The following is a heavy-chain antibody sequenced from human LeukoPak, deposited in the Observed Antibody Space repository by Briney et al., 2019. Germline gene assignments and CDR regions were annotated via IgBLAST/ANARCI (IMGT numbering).Heavy chain of an antibody. CDR2: ISYDGSNK. CDR3: ARDSRWRYSYGSFYFDY. J-gene: IGHJ4*02. D-gene: IGHD5-18*01. V-gene: IGHV3-30*04. CDR1: GFTFSSYA. Sequence: GRSLRLSCAASGFTFSSYAMHWVRQAPGKGLEWVAVISYDGSNKYYADSVEGRFTISRDNSKNTLYLQMNSLRAEDTAVYYCARDSRWRYSYGSFYFDYWGQGTLVTVSS.